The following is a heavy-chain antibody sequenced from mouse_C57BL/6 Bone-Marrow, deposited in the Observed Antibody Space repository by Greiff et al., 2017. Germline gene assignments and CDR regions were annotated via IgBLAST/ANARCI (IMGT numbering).Heavy chain of an antibody. CDR2: IDPSDSYT. Sequence: QVQLQQPGAELVKPGASVKLSCKASGYTFTSYWMQWVKQRPGQGLEWIGEIDPSDSYTNYNQKFKGKATLTVDTSSSTSYMRLSSLTSEDSAVYYCARSYRGFAYWGQGTLVTVSA. CDR3: ARSYRGFAY. V-gene: IGHV1-50*01. CDR1: GYTFTSYW. J-gene: IGHJ3*01. D-gene: IGHD6-5*01.